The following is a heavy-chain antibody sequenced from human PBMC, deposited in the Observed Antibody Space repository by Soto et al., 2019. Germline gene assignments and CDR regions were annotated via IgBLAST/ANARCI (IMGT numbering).Heavy chain of an antibody. CDR2: IIPIFGTA. Sequence: SVKVSCKASGGTFSSYAISWVRQAPGQGLEWMGGIIPIFGTANYAQKFQGRVTITADESTSTAYMELSSLRSEDTAVYYCARGRGYSYGHTYFDYWGQGTLVTVSS. V-gene: IGHV1-69*13. CDR1: GGTFSSYA. D-gene: IGHD5-18*01. J-gene: IGHJ4*02. CDR3: ARGRGYSYGHTYFDY.